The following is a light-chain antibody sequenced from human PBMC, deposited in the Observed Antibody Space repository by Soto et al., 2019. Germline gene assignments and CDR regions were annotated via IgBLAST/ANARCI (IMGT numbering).Light chain of an antibody. CDR1: QSVTSN. CDR3: QQRHMWPIT. V-gene: IGKV3-11*01. J-gene: IGKJ5*01. CDR2: GAP. Sequence: EIVMTQSPATLSVSPGERATLSCRASQSVTSNLAWYQQRPGQAPRLLIYGAPTRATGIPPRFSGSGSGTDFTLTISSLEPEDSAVYYCQQRHMWPITFGQGTRLEIK.